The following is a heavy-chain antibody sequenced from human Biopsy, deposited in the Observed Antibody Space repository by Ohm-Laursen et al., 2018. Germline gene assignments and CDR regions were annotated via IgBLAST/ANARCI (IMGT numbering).Heavy chain of an antibody. CDR1: GGSVDDYF. CDR3: ARHAPSYSGSYWRYFDL. J-gene: IGHJ2*01. Sequence: TLSLTCSVSGGSVDDYFWSWIRQPPGKGLEWIGYIYYTGSTNYNPSLKSRVTISVDTSMNHLSLRLTSVTAADTAVYYCARHAPSYSGSYWRYFDLWGRGTLVTVSS. V-gene: IGHV4-59*08. CDR2: IYYTGST. D-gene: IGHD1-26*01.